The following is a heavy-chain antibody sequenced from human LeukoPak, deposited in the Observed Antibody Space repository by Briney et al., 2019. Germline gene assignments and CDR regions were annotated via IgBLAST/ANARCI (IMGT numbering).Heavy chain of an antibody. J-gene: IGHJ6*04. D-gene: IGHD2-15*01. Sequence: PGGSLRLSCAASGFNFDDYGMTWVRQAPGRGLEWVSGINWSGSSTNYADSVKGRFTISRDSAKNSLYLQMNSLRAEDAALYYCARGFYHEDSLDVWGKGTTVTVSS. CDR2: INWSGSST. CDR1: GFNFDDYG. V-gene: IGHV3-20*04. CDR3: ARGFYHEDSLDV.